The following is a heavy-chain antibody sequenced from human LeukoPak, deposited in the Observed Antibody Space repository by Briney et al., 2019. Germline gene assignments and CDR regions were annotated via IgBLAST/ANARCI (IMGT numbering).Heavy chain of an antibody. D-gene: IGHD3-3*01. J-gene: IGHJ4*02. V-gene: IGHV4-34*01. CDR2: INHSGST. Sequence: SETLSLTCAVYGGSFSGYYWSWIRQPPGKGLGWIGEINHSGSTNYNPSLKSRVTISVDTSKNQFSLKLSSVTAADTAVYYCARLHPPHYDFWSGYYGRYFDYWGQGTLVTVSS. CDR1: GGSFSGYY. CDR3: ARLHPPHYDFWSGYYGRYFDY.